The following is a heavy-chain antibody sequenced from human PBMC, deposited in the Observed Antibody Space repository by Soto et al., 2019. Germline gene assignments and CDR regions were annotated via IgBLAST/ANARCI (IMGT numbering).Heavy chain of an antibody. Sequence: SETLSLTCTVSGGSVSSGSYYWSWIRQPPGKGLEWIGYIYYSGSTNYNPSLKSRVTISVDTSKNQFSLKLSSVTAADTAVYYCARYPEWMGSGYPYYFDYWGQRTLVTVSS. D-gene: IGHD3-22*01. CDR1: GGSVSSGSYY. CDR2: IYYSGST. V-gene: IGHV4-61*01. CDR3: ARYPEWMGSGYPYYFDY. J-gene: IGHJ4*02.